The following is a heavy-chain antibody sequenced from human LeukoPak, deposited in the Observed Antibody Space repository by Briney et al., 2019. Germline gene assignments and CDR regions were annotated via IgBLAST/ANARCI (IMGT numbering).Heavy chain of an antibody. J-gene: IGHJ6*02. CDR3: ARVDGASGAARMDV. Sequence: GGSLRLSCAASGFTFNSYVMNWVRQAPGKGLEWVSVISSSSTYIFYADSVRGRFAISRDNAKNSLFLQMNSLRADDTAVYYCARVDGASGAARMDVWGQGTTVTVPS. D-gene: IGHD6-6*01. V-gene: IGHV3-21*01. CDR2: ISSSSTYI. CDR1: GFTFNSYV.